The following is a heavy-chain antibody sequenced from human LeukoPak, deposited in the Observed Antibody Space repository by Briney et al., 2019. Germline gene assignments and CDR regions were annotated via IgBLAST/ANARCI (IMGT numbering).Heavy chain of an antibody. J-gene: IGHJ2*01. CDR3: AKDVAGGITHWYFDL. V-gene: IGHV3-30*18. CDR2: ISYDGSNK. D-gene: IGHD6-13*01. CDR1: GFTFSSYS. Sequence: GGSLRLSCAASGFTFSSYSMNWVRQAPGKGLEWVALISYDGSNKYYADSVKGRFTISRDNSKNTLYLQMNSLRAEDTAVYYCAKDVAGGITHWYFDLWGRGTLVTVSS.